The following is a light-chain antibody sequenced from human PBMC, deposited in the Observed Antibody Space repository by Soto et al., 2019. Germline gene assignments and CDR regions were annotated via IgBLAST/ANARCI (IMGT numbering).Light chain of an antibody. J-gene: IGKJ4*01. Sequence: DIQMTLSPSSLSASVGDRVTIACRSSHDVSRNLSWFQQKPGEAPKLLIYDASNLERGVPPRFSGSGSGTDFTLTISSLQSEDVATYYCQQYNSMLSFGGGTEVEIK. CDR1: HDVSRN. V-gene: IGKV1-33*01. CDR3: QQYNSMLS. CDR2: DAS.